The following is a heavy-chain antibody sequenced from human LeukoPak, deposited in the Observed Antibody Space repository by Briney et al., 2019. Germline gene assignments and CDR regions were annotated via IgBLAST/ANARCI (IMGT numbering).Heavy chain of an antibody. D-gene: IGHD6-6*01. V-gene: IGHV3-64*01. J-gene: IGHJ4*02. Sequence: PRGSLSPSSAASGFTLSSYVMHWVSQAPGKGLEYVSAISTNGGGTYYANSVKGRFTISRDNSKNTLYLQMGSLRAEDMAVYYCARVGYRSSSADFDIWGQGTLVTVSS. CDR2: ISTNGGGT. CDR3: ARVGYRSSSADFDI. CDR1: GFTLSSYV.